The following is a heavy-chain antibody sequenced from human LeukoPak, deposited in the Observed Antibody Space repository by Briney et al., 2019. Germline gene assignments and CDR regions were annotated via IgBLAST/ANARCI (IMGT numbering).Heavy chain of an antibody. D-gene: IGHD4-11*01. V-gene: IGHV4-4*07. CDR2: IYSSGNT. J-gene: IGHJ4*02. Sequence: TSETLSLTCSVSGGSISSYFWTWIRQPAGKGLEWIGRIYSSGNTNYNPSLKSRVTMSVDMSKNQFSLNLSSVTAADTAVYYCAREDASQYLRPLDFWGQGTPVTVSS. CDR3: AREDASQYLRPLDF. CDR1: GGSISSYF.